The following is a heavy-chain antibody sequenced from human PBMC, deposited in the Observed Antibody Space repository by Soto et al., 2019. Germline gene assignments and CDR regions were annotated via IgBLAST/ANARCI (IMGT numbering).Heavy chain of an antibody. CDR3: ARAVAVAADFDY. D-gene: IGHD6-19*01. J-gene: IGHJ4*02. CDR1: GYTFTGYA. Sequence: QVQLVQSGAEAKKPGASVKVSCKASGYTFTGYAMHWVRQAPGQRLEWMGWINAGNGNTKYSQKFQGRVTITRDTSASTAYMELSSLRSEDTAVYYCARAVAVAADFDYGGQGTLVTVSP. V-gene: IGHV1-3*01. CDR2: INAGNGNT.